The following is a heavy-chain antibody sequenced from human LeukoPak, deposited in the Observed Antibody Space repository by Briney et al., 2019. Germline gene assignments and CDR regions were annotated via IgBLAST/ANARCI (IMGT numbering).Heavy chain of an antibody. V-gene: IGHV3-23*01. J-gene: IGHJ6*02. D-gene: IGHD3-9*01. Sequence: GGSLRLSCAASGFTFSSYAMSWVRQAPGKGLEWVSFISPSGDRTSNADSVEGRFTISRDNTRNTLYLQTNSLRAEDTAVYYCARDPRYYDILTGYYYYYGMDVWGQGTTVTVSS. CDR3: ARDPRYYDILTGYYYYYGMDV. CDR1: GFTFSSYA. CDR2: ISPSGDRT.